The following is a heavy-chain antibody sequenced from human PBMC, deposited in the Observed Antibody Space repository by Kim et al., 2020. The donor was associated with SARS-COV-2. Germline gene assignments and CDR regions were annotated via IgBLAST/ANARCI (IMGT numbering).Heavy chain of an antibody. CDR3: AVEWAAAGTWVNYYYGMDV. J-gene: IGHJ6*02. Sequence: SETLSLTCTVSGGSISSSSYYWGWIRQPPGKGLEWIGSIYYSGSTYYNPSLKSRVTISVDTSKNQFSLKLSSVTAADTAVYYCAVEWAAAGTWVNYYYGMDVWGQGTTVTVSS. D-gene: IGHD6-13*01. CDR2: IYYSGST. V-gene: IGHV4-39*01. CDR1: GGSISSSSYY.